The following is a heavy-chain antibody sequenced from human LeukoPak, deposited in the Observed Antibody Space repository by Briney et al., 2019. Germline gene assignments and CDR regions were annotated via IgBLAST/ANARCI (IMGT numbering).Heavy chain of an antibody. J-gene: IGHJ4*02. CDR2: IYPGDSDT. V-gene: IGHV5-51*01. Sequence: GESLKISCKGSGYSFTSYWIGWVRPMPGKGLEWMGIIYPGDSDTGYSPTFQGQVTISADKSISTAYLQWSSLKASDTAMYYCARGSIVGATRNYCDYWGQGTLVTVSS. CDR3: ARGSIVGATRNYCDY. CDR1: GYSFTSYW. D-gene: IGHD1-26*01.